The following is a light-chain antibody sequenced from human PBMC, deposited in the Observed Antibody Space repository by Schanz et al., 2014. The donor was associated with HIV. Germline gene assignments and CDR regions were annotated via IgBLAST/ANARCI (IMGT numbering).Light chain of an antibody. CDR1: SSDIGTYNY. J-gene: IGLJ2*01. V-gene: IGLV2-14*03. CDR3: SSYAGSKHWL. CDR2: NVS. Sequence: QSVLTQPASVSGSPGRSITISCTGTSSDIGTYNYVSWYQHHPGKAPKLIIFNVSDRPSGVSNRFSGSKSGNTASLTISGLQPDDEADYYCSSYAGSKHWLFGGGTKLTVL.